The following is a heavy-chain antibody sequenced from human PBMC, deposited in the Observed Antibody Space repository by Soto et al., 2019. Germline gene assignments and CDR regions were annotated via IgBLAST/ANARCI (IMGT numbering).Heavy chain of an antibody. D-gene: IGHD2-15*01. J-gene: IGHJ5*02. V-gene: IGHV3-53*01. CDR1: GFTVTSNY. Sequence: PVGSLRLSCAASGFTVTSNYMSWVRQAPGKGLEWVSVIYSGGSTYSADSVKGRFTISRDNSKNTLYLQMNSLRAEDTAVYYCARLVVVAATSWFDPWGKGTLVT. CDR2: IYSGGST. CDR3: ARLVVVAATSWFDP.